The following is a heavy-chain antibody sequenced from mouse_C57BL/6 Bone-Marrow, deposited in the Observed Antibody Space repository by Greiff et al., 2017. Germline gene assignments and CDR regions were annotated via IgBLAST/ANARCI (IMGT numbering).Heavy chain of an antibody. Sequence: EVQLVESGGGLVQPGGSLSLSCAASGFTFTDYYMSWVRQPPGKALEWLGFIRNKANGYTTEYSASVKGRFTISTDNSQSILYLQMNALRAEDSATYYCARYAGGGCAYWGQGTLVTVSA. CDR2: IRNKANGYTT. CDR3: ARYAGGGCAY. V-gene: IGHV7-3*01. CDR1: GFTFTDYY. J-gene: IGHJ3*01.